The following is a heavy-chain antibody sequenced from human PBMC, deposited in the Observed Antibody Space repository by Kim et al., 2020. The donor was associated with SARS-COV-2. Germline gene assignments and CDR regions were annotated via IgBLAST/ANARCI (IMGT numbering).Heavy chain of an antibody. Sequence: GGSLRLSCAASGFTVDDYAMHWVRQAPGKGLEWVSGISWNSGSIGYADSVKGRFTISRDNAKNSLYLQMNSLRAEDTALYYCAKGSIAVAGICFDYWGQGTLVTVSS. D-gene: IGHD6-19*01. CDR3: AKGSIAVAGICFDY. V-gene: IGHV3-9*01. CDR2: ISWNSGSI. CDR1: GFTVDDYA. J-gene: IGHJ4*02.